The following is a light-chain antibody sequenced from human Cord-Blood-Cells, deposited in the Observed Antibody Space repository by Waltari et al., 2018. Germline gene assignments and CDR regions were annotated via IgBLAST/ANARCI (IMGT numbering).Light chain of an antibody. CDR3: QVWDSSSDQGV. J-gene: IGLJ1*01. CDR2: YDS. Sequence: SYVLTQPPSVSVAPGKTARITCGGNNIGSKSVHWYQQKPGQAPVLVIYYDSDRPSGIPERFSGSNSGNMATLTISRVEAGDEADYYCQVWDSSSDQGVFGTGTKVTVL. V-gene: IGLV3-21*04. CDR1: NIGSKS.